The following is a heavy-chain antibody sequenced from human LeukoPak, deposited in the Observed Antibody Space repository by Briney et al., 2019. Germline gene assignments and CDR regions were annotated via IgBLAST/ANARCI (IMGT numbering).Heavy chain of an antibody. D-gene: IGHD3-9*01. Sequence: SETLSLTCTVSGDSIRGFYWSWIRQPAGKGLEWIGRMSASGSTNHNPSLKSRVTMSVDTSKNQFSLKLSSVTAADTAVYYCARDSDLTASYYYGMDVWGQGTTVTVSS. CDR2: MSASGST. V-gene: IGHV4-4*07. CDR1: GDSIRGFY. CDR3: ARDSDLTASYYYGMDV. J-gene: IGHJ6*02.